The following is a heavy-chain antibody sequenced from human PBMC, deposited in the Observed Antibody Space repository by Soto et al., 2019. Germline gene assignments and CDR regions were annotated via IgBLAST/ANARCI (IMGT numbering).Heavy chain of an antibody. Sequence: GGSLRLSCSASGFTFSSYAMQWVRQAPGKGLEYVSAISNNGGSTYYADSVKGRFTISRDNSKNTLYLQMSSLRAEDTAVYYCVKDLTRVTTRPRMDVWGQGTTGTVSS. CDR3: VKDLTRVTTRPRMDV. CDR1: GFTFSSYA. V-gene: IGHV3-64D*08. CDR2: ISNNGGST. J-gene: IGHJ6*02. D-gene: IGHD2-21*02.